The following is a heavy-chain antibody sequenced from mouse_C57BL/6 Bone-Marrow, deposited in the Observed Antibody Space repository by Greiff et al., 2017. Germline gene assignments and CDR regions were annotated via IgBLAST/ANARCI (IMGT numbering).Heavy chain of an antibody. Sequence: VQLQQSGPGLAKPSQTLSLTCSVTGYSITSDYWNWIRKFPGNKLEYMGYISYSGSTYYNPSLKSRISITRDTSKNQYYLQLNSVTTEDTATYYCARSLSLSYGSSSPYAMDYWGQGTSVTVSS. V-gene: IGHV3-8*01. CDR1: GYSITSDY. D-gene: IGHD1-1*01. J-gene: IGHJ4*01. CDR3: ARSLSLSYGSSSPYAMDY. CDR2: ISYSGST.